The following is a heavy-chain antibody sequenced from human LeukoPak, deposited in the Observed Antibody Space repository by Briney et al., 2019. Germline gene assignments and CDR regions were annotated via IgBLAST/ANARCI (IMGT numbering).Heavy chain of an antibody. J-gene: IGHJ3*02. CDR2: IIPIDGVE. Sequence: SVKVSCKASGGTSSSCTISWVRQAPGQGLEWMGRIIPIDGVENYAQKFQGRVTITADKLTSTAYMELSSLRSEDTAVYYCARALDCTNGVCFGDDAFDIWGQGTMVTVSS. D-gene: IGHD2-8*01. CDR1: GGTSSSCT. CDR3: ARALDCTNGVCFGDDAFDI. V-gene: IGHV1-69*02.